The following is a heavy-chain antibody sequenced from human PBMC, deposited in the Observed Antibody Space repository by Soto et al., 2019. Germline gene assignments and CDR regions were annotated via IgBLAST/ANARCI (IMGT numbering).Heavy chain of an antibody. V-gene: IGHV3-74*01. CDR1: GFTFSSYW. Sequence: EVQLVESGGGLVQPGGSLRLSCAASGFTFSSYWMHCVRQVPGKGLVWVSHINSDGTTTNYADSVKGRFTISRDNGKNTLYLQMNSLRVEDTAVYYCARGLGTTSTVTTGYWGQGTLVTVSS. J-gene: IGHJ4*02. D-gene: IGHD4-4*01. CDR3: ARGLGTTSTVTTGY. CDR2: INSDGTTT.